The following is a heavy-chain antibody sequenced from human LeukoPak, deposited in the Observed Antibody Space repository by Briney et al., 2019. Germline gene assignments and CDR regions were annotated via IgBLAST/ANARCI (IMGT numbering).Heavy chain of an antibody. V-gene: IGHV4-59*01. CDR3: ARGLVVAELDY. J-gene: IGHJ4*02. Sequence: SETLSLTCTVSGGSISSYYWSWIRQPPGKGLEWIGYIYYSGSTNYNPSLKSRVTISVDTSKNQFSLKLSSVTAADTAVYYCARGLVVAELDYWGQGTLVTVSS. CDR2: IYYSGST. CDR1: GGSISSYY. D-gene: IGHD3-22*01.